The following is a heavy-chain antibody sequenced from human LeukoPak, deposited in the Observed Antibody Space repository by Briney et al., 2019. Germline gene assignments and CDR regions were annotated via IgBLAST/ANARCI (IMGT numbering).Heavy chain of an antibody. CDR1: GGSISSSSYY. D-gene: IGHD4-17*01. J-gene: IGHJ4*02. CDR2: IYYSGST. CDR3: ARHGDDYGDFGIGY. Sequence: PSETPSLTCTVSGGSISSSSYYWGWIRQPPGKGLEWIGSIYYSGSTYYNPSLKSRVTISVDTSKNQFSLKLSSVTAADTAVYYCARHGDDYGDFGIGYWGQGTLVTVSS. V-gene: IGHV4-39*01.